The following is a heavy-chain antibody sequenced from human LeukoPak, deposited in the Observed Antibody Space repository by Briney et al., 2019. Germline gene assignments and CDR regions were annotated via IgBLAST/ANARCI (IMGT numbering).Heavy chain of an antibody. CDR3: AGLAGYCSTTSCSTGFDC. V-gene: IGHV3-30*01. Sequence: PGGSLRLSCAASGFTFNSYAMHWVRQAPGKGLEWVAVISYDGSNEYYADSVKGRFTISRDNSKNTLYLQMNSLRAEDTAVYYCAGLAGYCSTTSCSTGFDCWGQGTLVTVSS. D-gene: IGHD2-2*01. CDR1: GFTFNSYA. J-gene: IGHJ4*02. CDR2: ISYDGSNE.